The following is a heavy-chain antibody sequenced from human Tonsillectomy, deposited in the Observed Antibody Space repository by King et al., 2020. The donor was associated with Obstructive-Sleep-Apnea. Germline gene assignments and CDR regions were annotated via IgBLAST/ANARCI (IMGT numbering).Heavy chain of an antibody. Sequence: QLVQSGGGLVQPGGSLRLSCAASGFNFDGHAMHWVRQVPGKGLEWVSGINWNGGSIDYADSVKGRFTISRDNAKDSLYLQMNSLRTEDTALYFCARDAGRRYYFDYWGQGTLVTVSS. J-gene: IGHJ4*02. CDR3: ARDAGRRYYFDY. V-gene: IGHV3-9*01. CDR2: INWNGGSI. CDR1: GFNFDGHA. D-gene: IGHD1-1*01.